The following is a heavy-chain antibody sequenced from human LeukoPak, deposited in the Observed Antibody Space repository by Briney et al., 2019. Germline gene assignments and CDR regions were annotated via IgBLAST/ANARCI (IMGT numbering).Heavy chain of an antibody. V-gene: IGHV3-64*01. D-gene: IGHD3-22*01. Sequence: GGSLRLSCAASGFTFSSYAMHWVRQGPGKGLEYVSAISSNGGSTYYANSVKGRFTISRDNSKNTLYLQMGSLRAEDMAVYYCAREGGHYYDSSGLFDYWGQGTLVTVSS. J-gene: IGHJ4*02. CDR2: ISSNGGST. CDR1: GFTFSSYA. CDR3: AREGGHYYDSSGLFDY.